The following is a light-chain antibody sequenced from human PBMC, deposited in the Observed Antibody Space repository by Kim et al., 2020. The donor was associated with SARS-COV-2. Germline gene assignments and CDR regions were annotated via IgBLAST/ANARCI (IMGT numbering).Light chain of an antibody. V-gene: IGKV1-5*03. Sequence: LSTSVGDRVTITCRASQSVSHWLAWYQQKPGKAPKVLIYETSKLKSGVPSRFSGSGFGTEFTLTISSLQPDDFATYYCQQYNTWYTFGQGTKLRS. CDR3: QQYNTWYT. CDR1: QSVSHW. CDR2: ETS. J-gene: IGKJ2*01.